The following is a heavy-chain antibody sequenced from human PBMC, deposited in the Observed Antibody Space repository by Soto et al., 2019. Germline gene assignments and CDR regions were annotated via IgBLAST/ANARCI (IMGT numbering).Heavy chain of an antibody. CDR1: GYTFTCYY. Sequence: GPSVKFSCKPSGYTFTCYYMHWVRQAPGQGLEWMGWINPNSGGTNYAQKFQGWVTMTRDTSISTAYMELSRLRSDDTAVYYCARDRGDSSSWPYYYYMDVWGKGTTVTVSS. J-gene: IGHJ6*03. CDR2: INPNSGGT. V-gene: IGHV1-2*04. CDR3: ARDRGDSSSWPYYYYMDV. D-gene: IGHD6-13*01.